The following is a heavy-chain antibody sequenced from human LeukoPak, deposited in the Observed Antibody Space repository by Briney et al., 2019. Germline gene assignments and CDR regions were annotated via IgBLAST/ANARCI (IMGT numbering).Heavy chain of an antibody. Sequence: SQTLSLTCTVSGGSISSGSYYWSWIRQPAGKGLEWIGRIYTSGSTNYNPSLKSRVTISVDTSKNQFSLELSSVTAADTAVYYCARDLGYSYGYWFDPWGQGTLVTVSS. D-gene: IGHD5-18*01. V-gene: IGHV4-61*02. CDR1: GGSISSGSYY. CDR3: ARDLGYSYGYWFDP. J-gene: IGHJ5*02. CDR2: IYTSGST.